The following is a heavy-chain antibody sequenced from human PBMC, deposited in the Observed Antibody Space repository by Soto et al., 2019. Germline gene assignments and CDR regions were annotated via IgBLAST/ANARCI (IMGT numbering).Heavy chain of an antibody. CDR2: MWYDGSIQ. Sequence: QVQLVESGGGVVQPGRSLRLSCAAPGFTFSHYNMHWVRQAPGKGLEWVAVMWYDGSIQYYADSVKGRFTISRDNSKNTLYLQMDSLRAEDTAVYYCAKEMAAVATGEAYFDYWGQGTLVTVSS. D-gene: IGHD6-13*01. CDR3: AKEMAAVATGEAYFDY. J-gene: IGHJ4*02. CDR1: GFTFSHYN. V-gene: IGHV3-33*06.